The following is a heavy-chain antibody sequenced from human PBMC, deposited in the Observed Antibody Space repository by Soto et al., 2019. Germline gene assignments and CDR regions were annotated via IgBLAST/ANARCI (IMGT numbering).Heavy chain of an antibody. CDR1: GFTFSSYG. CDR3: ASDRFSHYGVGGMDV. D-gene: IGHD4-4*01. CDR2: IWYDGSKR. Sequence: QVQLVESGGGVVQTGKSLRLSCAASGFTFSSYGMHWVRQAPGKGLEWVAVIWYDGSKRYHVDSVKGRFTISRDNSNNTHYLQMNSLKAEDTAVYYCASDRFSHYGVGGMDVWGQGTTVTVSS. V-gene: IGHV3-33*01. J-gene: IGHJ6*02.